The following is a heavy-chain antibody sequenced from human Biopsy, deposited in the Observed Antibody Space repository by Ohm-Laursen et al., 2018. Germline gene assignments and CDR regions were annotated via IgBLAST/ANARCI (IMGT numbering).Heavy chain of an antibody. V-gene: IGHV1-69*06. D-gene: IGHD3-3*01. CDR1: GATFSNYA. J-gene: IGHJ5*02. CDR2: INPMFGTA. Sequence: SSVKVSCKASGATFSNYAINWLRQAPGQGLEWMGGINPMFGTAKYAQRFQGRVTITADKSTSTANMELSSLRSDDTAVYYCARSFGVVINFEHNWFDPWGQGTLVTVSS. CDR3: ARSFGVVINFEHNWFDP.